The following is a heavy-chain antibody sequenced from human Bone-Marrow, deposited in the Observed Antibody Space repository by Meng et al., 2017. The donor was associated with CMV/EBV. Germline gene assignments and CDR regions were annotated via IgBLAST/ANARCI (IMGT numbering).Heavy chain of an antibody. J-gene: IGHJ4*02. D-gene: IGHD2-2*01. Sequence: ASVKVSCKSSGYTFISYYIHWVRQAPGQGLEWMGLISPSGDTTIYAQKFQGRVTMTGDTSTSTMYMDLRSLGSEDTAIYYCARQFIETSTSSFDYRGQGTLVTVSS. CDR2: ISPSGDTT. V-gene: IGHV1-46*01. CDR3: ARQFIETSTSSFDY. CDR1: GYTFISYY.